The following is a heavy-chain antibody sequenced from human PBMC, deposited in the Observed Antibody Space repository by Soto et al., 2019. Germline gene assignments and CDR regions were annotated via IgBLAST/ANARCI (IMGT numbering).Heavy chain of an antibody. D-gene: IGHD3-10*01. CDR3: LIEIRGVIGRGDP. CDR2: FIPIFGTA. Sequence: QVQLVQSGAEVKKPGSSVKVSCTASGGTFSSYAISWVRQAPGQGLEWMGGFIPIFGTANYAQTFQGSVTIPADESTSTAYMELSSLRSEDTAVYYCLIEIRGVIGRGDPWGQGTLVTVSP. J-gene: IGHJ5*02. V-gene: IGHV1-69*01. CDR1: GGTFSSYA.